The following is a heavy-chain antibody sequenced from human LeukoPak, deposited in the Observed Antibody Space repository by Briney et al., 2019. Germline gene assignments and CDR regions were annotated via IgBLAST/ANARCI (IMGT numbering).Heavy chain of an antibody. CDR1: GGTFSSYA. D-gene: IGHD3-22*01. Sequence: ASVKVSCKASGGTFSSYAISWVRQAPGQGLEWMGRIIPILGIANYAQKFQGRVTITADKSTSTAYMELSSLRSEDTAVYYCASTYYYDSSVYRRWFAPWGQGTLVTVSS. CDR2: IIPILGIA. V-gene: IGHV1-69*04. J-gene: IGHJ5*02. CDR3: ASTYYYDSSVYRRWFAP.